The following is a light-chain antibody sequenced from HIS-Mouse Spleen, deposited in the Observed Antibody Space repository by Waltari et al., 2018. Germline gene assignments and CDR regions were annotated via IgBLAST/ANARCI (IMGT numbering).Light chain of an antibody. V-gene: IGKV3-11*01. CDR1: QSVSSY. CDR3: QQRSNWPT. CDR2: DAS. Sequence: EIVLTQSPATLSLSPGERATLSCRASQSVSSYLAWYQQKPGQAPRRLIYDASNRATGIPARFRCSGSGTDFTLTISSLEPEDFAVYYCQQRSNWPTFGQGTKVEIK. J-gene: IGKJ1*01.